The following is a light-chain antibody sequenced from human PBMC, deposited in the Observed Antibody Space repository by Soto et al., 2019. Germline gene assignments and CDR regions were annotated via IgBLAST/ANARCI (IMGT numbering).Light chain of an antibody. Sequence: QSVLTQPPSVSGAPGQRVTISCTGSRSNIGAGYDVHWYQQLPGTAPKLLIYRNSNRPSGVPDRFSGSQSGASASPAITGLQADDEADYCCQSFDSRLSGSVFGTGTKVTVL. CDR2: RNS. V-gene: IGLV1-40*01. CDR1: RSNIGAGYD. CDR3: QSFDSRLSGSV. J-gene: IGLJ1*01.